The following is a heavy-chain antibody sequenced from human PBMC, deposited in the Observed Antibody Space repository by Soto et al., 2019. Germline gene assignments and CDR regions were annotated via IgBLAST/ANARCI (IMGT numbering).Heavy chain of an antibody. CDR3: ARLDYYGSGYYFDY. V-gene: IGHV5-10-1*01. CDR2: IDPSDSYI. CDR1: GYSFTSYW. Sequence: GESLKISCKGSGYSFTSYWISWVRQMPGKGLEWMARIDPSDSYIKYSPSFQGHVTVSADKSISTAYLQWSSLKASDTAMYYCARLDYYGSGYYFDYWGQGTMVTVSS. D-gene: IGHD3-10*01. J-gene: IGHJ4*02.